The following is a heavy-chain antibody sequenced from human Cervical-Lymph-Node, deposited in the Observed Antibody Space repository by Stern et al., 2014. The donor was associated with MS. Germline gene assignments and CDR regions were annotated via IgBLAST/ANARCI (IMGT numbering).Heavy chain of an antibody. Sequence: VQLVESGAEVKKPGASVKVSCMPSGYTFSDYYIHWVRQATGQGLEWMGRINPRGGATDYAQKFQGRVTMTKDTSISTAYMELSRLGSDDTAVYYCARSYSSSWPLDFWGQGSLVTVSP. CDR2: INPRGGAT. D-gene: IGHD6-13*01. CDR3: ARSYSSSWPLDF. V-gene: IGHV1-2*06. CDR1: GYTFSDYY. J-gene: IGHJ4*02.